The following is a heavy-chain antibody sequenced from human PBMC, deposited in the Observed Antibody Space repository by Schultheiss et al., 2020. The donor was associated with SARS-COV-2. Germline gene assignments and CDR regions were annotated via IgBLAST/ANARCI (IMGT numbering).Heavy chain of an antibody. CDR2: IWYDGSNK. J-gene: IGHJ4*02. Sequence: GESLKISCAASGFTFSIYGMHWVRQAPGKGLEWVAVIWYDGSNKYCADSVKGRFTISRDSAKNSLYLQMNSLRAEDTAIYYCATQRICPKGVCLWGNDYWGQGTLVTVSS. CDR1: GFTFSIYG. V-gene: IGHV3-33*03. D-gene: IGHD2-8*01. CDR3: ATQRICPKGVCLWGNDY.